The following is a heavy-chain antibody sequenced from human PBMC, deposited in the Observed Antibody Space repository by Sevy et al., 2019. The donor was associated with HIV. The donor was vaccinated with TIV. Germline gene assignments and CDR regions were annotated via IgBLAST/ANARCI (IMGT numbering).Heavy chain of an antibody. V-gene: IGHV3-23*01. Sequence: GGSLRLSCAASGFTFRNYVMNWVRQPPGKGLEWVSVISDGGGATYYADSVKGRFTISRDASKSTLYLQMNSLRVEDTAVYFCAKRVAGALAALDIWGQGTMVTVSS. D-gene: IGHD3-10*01. CDR3: AKRVAGALAALDI. J-gene: IGHJ3*02. CDR1: GFTFRNYV. CDR2: ISDGGGAT.